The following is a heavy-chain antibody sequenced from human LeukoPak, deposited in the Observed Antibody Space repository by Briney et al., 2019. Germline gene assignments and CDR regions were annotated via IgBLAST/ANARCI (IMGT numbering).Heavy chain of an antibody. CDR2: IRSKAYSGNT. D-gene: IGHD5-18*01. CDR3: TRGPIQLWLYHGMDV. CDR1: GFTFSDHA. V-gene: IGHV3-49*04. J-gene: IGHJ6*02. Sequence: GGSLRLSCTVSGFTFSDHAMSWVRQAPGKGLEWVGFIRSKAYSGNTEYAASAKGSFIISRDDSTRIAYLQMNSLKTEGTAVYYCTRGPIQLWLYHGMDVWGQGTTVTVSS.